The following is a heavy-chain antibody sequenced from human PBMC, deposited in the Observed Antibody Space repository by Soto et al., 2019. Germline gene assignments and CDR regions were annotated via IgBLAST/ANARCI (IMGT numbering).Heavy chain of an antibody. CDR3: AKVPTYDYGYFDS. Sequence: SLKLSCADSGVTFSSYAMNWVRQAPGKGLEWVSTIRTSVGDTYYAASVKGRFTISRDNSKSTVYLHLNSLRAEDTAIYYCAKVPTYDYGYFDSWGQGTLVTVSS. CDR2: IRTSVGDT. CDR1: GVTFSSYA. J-gene: IGHJ4*02. V-gene: IGHV3-23*01. D-gene: IGHD4-17*01.